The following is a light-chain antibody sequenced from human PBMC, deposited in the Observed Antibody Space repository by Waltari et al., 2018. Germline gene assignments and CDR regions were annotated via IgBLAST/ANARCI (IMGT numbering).Light chain of an antibody. Sequence: QSALTQPASVSGSPGQSITIPCTGTSSDVGGYNYVSWYQQHPGKAPKLMIFDVSNPPSGVSNRFSGSKSGNTASLTVSGLQAEDEADCYCTSYTSGSTPLFGGGTQLTVL. V-gene: IGLV2-14*01. CDR2: DVS. J-gene: IGLJ7*01. CDR3: TSYTSGSTPL. CDR1: SSDVGGYNY.